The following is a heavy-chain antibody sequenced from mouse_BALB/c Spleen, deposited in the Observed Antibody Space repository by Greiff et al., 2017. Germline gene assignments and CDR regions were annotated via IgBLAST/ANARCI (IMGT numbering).Heavy chain of an antibody. CDR3: ARHVYGNYHYYFDY. CDR2: ISNGGGST. CDR1: GFTFSSYT. J-gene: IGHJ2*01. D-gene: IGHD2-1*01. Sequence: EVQLQESGGGLVQPGGSLKLSCAASGFTFSSYTMSWVRQTPEKRLEWVAYISNGGGSTYYPDTVKGRFTISRDNAKNTLYLQMSSLKSEDTAMYYCARHVYGNYHYYFDYWGQGTTLTVSS. V-gene: IGHV5-12-2*01.